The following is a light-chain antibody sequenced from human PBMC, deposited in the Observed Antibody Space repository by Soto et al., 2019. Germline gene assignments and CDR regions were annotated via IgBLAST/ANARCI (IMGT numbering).Light chain of an antibody. Sequence: DIQVTQSPPSLSASVGDRVTITCRASRDIDNSLAWDQQVPGKAPKLLIYAASTLQSGVPSRFRGSGSVTSFILPITRLQPEDVATYYCQKYNKAPWIFGQGTKVEV. V-gene: IGKV1-27*01. CDR3: QKYNKAPWI. CDR1: RDIDNS. CDR2: AAS. J-gene: IGKJ1*01.